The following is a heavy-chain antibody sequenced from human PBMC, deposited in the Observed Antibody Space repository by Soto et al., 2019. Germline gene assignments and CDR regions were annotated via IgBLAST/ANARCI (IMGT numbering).Heavy chain of an antibody. D-gene: IGHD6-13*01. Sequence: QLHLQGSGPGLVKPSETLSLTCSVSGDSISSVAHYWAWIRQPPGKGLEWIGSLYYTGSTYYNPSLKSRVAMSIDTSKSQFSLNQRSTTAADTAVYYCVRHSTNTSWYYGWFDPWGHGTLVTVSS. CDR1: GDSISSVAHY. J-gene: IGHJ5*02. CDR3: VRHSTNTSWYYGWFDP. V-gene: IGHV4-39*01. CDR2: LYYTGST.